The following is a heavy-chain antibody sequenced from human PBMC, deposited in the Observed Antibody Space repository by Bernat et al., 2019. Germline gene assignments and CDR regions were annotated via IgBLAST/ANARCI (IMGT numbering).Heavy chain of an antibody. V-gene: IGHV1-18*01. CDR1: GYTFTSYG. Sequence: QVQLVQSGAEVKKPGASVKVSCKASGYTFTSYGISWVRQAPGQGLEWMGWISAYNGNTNYAQNLQGRVTMTTDTSTSTAYMELRSLRSDDTAVYYCARVPHPDIFYYDSSGYLPAFDIWGQGTMVTVSS. CDR2: ISAYNGNT. D-gene: IGHD3-22*01. CDR3: ARVPHPDIFYYDSSGYLPAFDI. J-gene: IGHJ3*02.